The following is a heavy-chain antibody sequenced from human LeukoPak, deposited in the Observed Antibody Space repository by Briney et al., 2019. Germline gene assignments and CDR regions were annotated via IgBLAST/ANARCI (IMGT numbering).Heavy chain of an antibody. CDR3: AREGVVISFYYFDY. V-gene: IGHV1-69*01. CDR1: GGTFSSYA. CDR2: IIPIFGTA. D-gene: IGHD3-22*01. J-gene: IGHJ4*02. Sequence: ASVKVSCKASGGTFSSYAISWVRQAPGQGLEWMGGIIPIFGTANYAQKFQGRVTITADESTSTAYMELSSLRSEDTAVYYCAREGVVISFYYFDYWGQGTLVTVSS.